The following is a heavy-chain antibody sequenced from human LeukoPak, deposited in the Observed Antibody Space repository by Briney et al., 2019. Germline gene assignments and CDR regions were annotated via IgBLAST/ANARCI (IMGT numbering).Heavy chain of an antibody. V-gene: IGHV1-46*01. D-gene: IGHD3-10*01. CDR1: GYTFTSYY. CDR2: INPSGGST. J-gene: IGHJ6*02. Sequence: ASVKVPCKASGYTFTSYYMHWVRQASGQGLEWMGIINPSGGSTSYAQKFQGRVTMTRDTSTSTVYMELSSLRSEDTAVYYCAREFNFGSGSYYKDLAYYYYYYGMDVWGQGTTVTVSS. CDR3: AREFNFGSGSYYKDLAYYYYYYGMDV.